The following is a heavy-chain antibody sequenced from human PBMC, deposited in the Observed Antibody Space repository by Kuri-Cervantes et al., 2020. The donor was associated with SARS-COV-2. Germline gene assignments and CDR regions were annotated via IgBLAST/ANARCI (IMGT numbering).Heavy chain of an antibody. J-gene: IGHJ3*02. D-gene: IGHD6-6*01. CDR3: ARVNDVIAARLHDAFDI. CDR2: ILYDGSNK. V-gene: IGHV3-30-3*01. CDR1: GFTFSSYA. Sequence: GGSLRLSCAASGFTFSSYAMHWVRQAPGKGLEWVAVILYDGSNKYYADSVKGRFTISRDNSKNTLYLQMNSLRAEDTAVYYCARVNDVIAARLHDAFDIWGQGTMVTVSS.